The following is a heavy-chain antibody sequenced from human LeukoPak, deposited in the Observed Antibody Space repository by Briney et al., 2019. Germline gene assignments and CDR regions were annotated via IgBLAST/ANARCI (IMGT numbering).Heavy chain of an antibody. D-gene: IGHD4-17*01. CDR1: GFTFSSDA. Sequence: GGSLRLSCAASGFTFSSDAMSWVRQAPGKGLEWVSAISGSGGSTYYADSVEGRFTISRDNSKNTLYLQMNSLRAEDTAVYYCAKTITVTTYYFDYWGQGTLVTVSS. V-gene: IGHV3-23*01. J-gene: IGHJ4*02. CDR2: ISGSGGST. CDR3: AKTITVTTYYFDY.